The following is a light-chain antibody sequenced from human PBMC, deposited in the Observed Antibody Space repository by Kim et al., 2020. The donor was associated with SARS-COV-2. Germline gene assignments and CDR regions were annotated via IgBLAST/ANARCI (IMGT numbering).Light chain of an antibody. V-gene: IGKV3-20*01. J-gene: IGKJ2*01. CDR2: HAS. Sequence: LSRGQRATLSSSASQSVKSNYLAWYQPKGGQTASVLSFHASNRVPGIPDRFSGSWSGTDFTLTIPRLEPEDFAVYYCHQYGSSYTLGQETKL. CDR1: QSVKSNY. CDR3: HQYGSSYT.